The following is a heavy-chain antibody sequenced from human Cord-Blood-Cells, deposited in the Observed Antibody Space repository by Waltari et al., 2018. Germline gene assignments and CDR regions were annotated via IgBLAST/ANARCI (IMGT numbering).Heavy chain of an antibody. CDR1: GGSISRSSYY. Sequence: QLQLQESGPGLVKPSETLSLTCTVSGGSISRSSYYWGWIRQPPGKGLEWIGSIYYRGSTYYNPSLKSRVTISVDTSKNQFSLKLSSVTAADTAVYYCASVRFLEWLLYYWGQGTLVTVSS. CDR2: IYYRGST. CDR3: ASVRFLEWLLYY. V-gene: IGHV4-39*01. D-gene: IGHD3-3*01. J-gene: IGHJ4*02.